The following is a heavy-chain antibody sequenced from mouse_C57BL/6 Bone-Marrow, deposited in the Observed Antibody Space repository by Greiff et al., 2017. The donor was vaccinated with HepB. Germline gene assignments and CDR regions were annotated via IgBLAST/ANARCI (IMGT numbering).Heavy chain of an antibody. D-gene: IGHD2-4*01. CDR2: IRLKSDNYAT. V-gene: IGHV6-3*01. CDR1: GFTFSNYW. J-gene: IGHJ2*01. Sequence: EVKLMESGGGLVQPGGSMKLSCVASGFTFSNYWMNWVRQSPEKGLEWVAQIRLKSDNYATHYAESVKGRFTISRDDSKSSVYLQMNNLRAEDTGIYYCTIYYDYDNYWGQGTTLTVSS. CDR3: TIYYDYDNY.